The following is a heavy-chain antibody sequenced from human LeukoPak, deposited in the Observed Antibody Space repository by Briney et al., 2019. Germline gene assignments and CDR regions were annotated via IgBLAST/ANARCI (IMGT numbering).Heavy chain of an antibody. Sequence: GGSLRLSCAASGFTFSSYWMSWVRRAPGKGLEWVANIKEDGSEKYHVDSVKGRFAISRDNAKNSLYLQMNSLRAEDTAVYYCADGEGRPLNYWGRGILVTVSS. CDR2: IKEDGSEK. J-gene: IGHJ4*02. CDR1: GFTFSSYW. V-gene: IGHV3-7*01. CDR3: ADGEGRPLNY. D-gene: IGHD3-3*01.